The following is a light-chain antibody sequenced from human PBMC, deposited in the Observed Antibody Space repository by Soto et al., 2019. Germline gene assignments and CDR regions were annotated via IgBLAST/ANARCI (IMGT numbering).Light chain of an antibody. CDR2: DAS. CDR1: QSVSSY. J-gene: IGKJ5*01. V-gene: IGKV3-11*01. Sequence: EIVLTQSPATLSLSPGERATLSCRASQSVSSYLAWYQQKPGQAPRLLIYDASNRATGIPARFSGSGSGTDFTLTITTLEPKDLAFYYCQQRSNWITFGQGTGLE. CDR3: QQRSNWIT.